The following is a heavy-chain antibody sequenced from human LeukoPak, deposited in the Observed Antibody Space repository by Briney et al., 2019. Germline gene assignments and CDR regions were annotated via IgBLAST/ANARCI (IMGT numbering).Heavy chain of an antibody. V-gene: IGHV4-61*01. CDR1: GGSVSSGSYY. J-gene: IGHJ5*02. D-gene: IGHD2-8*01. CDR3: ARAALPPGDIVLMVYENWFDP. CDR2: IYYSGST. Sequence: PSETLSLTCTVSGGSVSSGSYYWSWIRQPPGKGLEWIGYIYYSGSTNYNPSLKSRVTISVDTSKNQFSLKLSSVTAADTAVYYCARAALPPGDIVLMVYENWFDPWGQGTLVTVSS.